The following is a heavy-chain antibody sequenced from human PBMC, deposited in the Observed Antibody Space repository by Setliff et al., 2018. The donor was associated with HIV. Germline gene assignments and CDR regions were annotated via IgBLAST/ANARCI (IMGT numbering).Heavy chain of an antibody. CDR1: GASFSGYY. V-gene: IGHV4-34*11. D-gene: IGHD4-17*01. CDR3: ARVQMAYAAFDV. J-gene: IGHJ3*01. Sequence: PSETLSLTCAVYGASFSGYYWSWIRQPPGEGLEWIGSIYFTGSSDNNPSLKSRVTLSVDTSKHQFSLKLSSVTAADTAVYYCARVQMAYAAFDVWGQGTMVTVSS. CDR2: IYFTGSS.